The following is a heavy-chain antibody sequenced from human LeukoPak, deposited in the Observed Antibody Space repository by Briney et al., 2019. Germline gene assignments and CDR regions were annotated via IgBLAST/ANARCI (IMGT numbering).Heavy chain of an antibody. Sequence: SETLSLTCTVSGGSITSYYWSWLRQPPGKGLEWIGYIYTRGSTNSAPSLKSRVTISADTSKNQFSLKLSSVTAADTAVYYCARGVGIVAYYYYYMDVWGKGTTVTVSS. D-gene: IGHD1-26*01. CDR2: IYTRGST. CDR3: ARGVGIVAYYYYYMDV. CDR1: GGSITSYY. V-gene: IGHV4-4*09. J-gene: IGHJ6*03.